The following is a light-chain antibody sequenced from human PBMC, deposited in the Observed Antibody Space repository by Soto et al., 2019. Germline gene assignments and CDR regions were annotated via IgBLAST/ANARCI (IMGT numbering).Light chain of an antibody. V-gene: IGKV3-15*01. CDR1: QSVSNN. J-gene: IGKJ2*01. CDR2: GAS. CDR3: QQYNNWPPYT. Sequence: EVVMTQSPATLSVSPGDRATLSCRASQSVSNNLAWYQQKPGQAPRLLIYGASTGATGLPARFSASGSGTEFTLTISSLQSADFAVYYCQQYNNWPPYTFGQGNKLEIK.